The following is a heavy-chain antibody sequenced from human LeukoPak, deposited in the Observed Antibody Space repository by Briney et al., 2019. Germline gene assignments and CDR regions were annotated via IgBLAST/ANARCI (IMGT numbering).Heavy chain of an antibody. Sequence: SETLSLTCSVSGGSISSSSYYWSWIRQPPGKGLEWIGYIYYSGSTNYNPSLESRVTISVDTSKNQLSLKLSSVTAADTAVYYCAGHCYDSSGYDYWGQGTLVTVSS. D-gene: IGHD3-22*01. CDR3: AGHCYDSSGYDY. J-gene: IGHJ4*02. V-gene: IGHV4-61*01. CDR1: GGSISSSSYY. CDR2: IYYSGST.